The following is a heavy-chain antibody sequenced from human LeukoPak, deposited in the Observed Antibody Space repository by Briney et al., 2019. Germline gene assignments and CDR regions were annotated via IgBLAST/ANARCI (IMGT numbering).Heavy chain of an antibody. CDR2: INTNTGNP. V-gene: IGHV7-4-1*02. CDR1: GYTFTSYA. Sequence: ASVKVSCKASGYTFTSYAMNGLRQAPGQVLEWIGLINTNTGNPTYAHGFTGRFVFSLDTSVSTAYLQISSLNAEDTAVYYCARGLWGSGSYYVYWGQGTLVTVSP. D-gene: IGHD3-10*01. J-gene: IGHJ4*02. CDR3: ARGLWGSGSYYVY.